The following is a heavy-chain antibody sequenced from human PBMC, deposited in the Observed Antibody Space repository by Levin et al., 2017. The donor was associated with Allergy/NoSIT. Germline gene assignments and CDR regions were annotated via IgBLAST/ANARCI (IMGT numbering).Heavy chain of an antibody. CDR3: AKDCGSGSYVDAFDI. Sequence: GESLKISCAASGFTFSSYAMSWVRQAPGKGLEWVSAISGSGGSTYYADSVKGRFTISRDNSKNTLYLQMNSLRAEDTAVYYCAKDCGSGSYVDAFDIWGQGTMVTVSS. D-gene: IGHD3-10*01. CDR1: GFTFSSYA. CDR2: ISGSGGST. V-gene: IGHV3-23*01. J-gene: IGHJ3*02.